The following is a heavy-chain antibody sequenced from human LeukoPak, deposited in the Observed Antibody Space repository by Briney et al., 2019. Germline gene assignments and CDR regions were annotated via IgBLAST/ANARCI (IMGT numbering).Heavy chain of an antibody. CDR2: ISYDGSNK. CDR3: ARDRDGYNYFDY. Sequence: PGRSLRLSCAASGFTFSSYAMHWVRQAPGKGLEWVAVISYDGSNKYYADSVKGRFTISRDNSKNTLHLQMNSLRAEDTAVYYCARDRDGYNYFDYWGQGTLVTVSS. V-gene: IGHV3-30*04. CDR1: GFTFSSYA. D-gene: IGHD5-24*01. J-gene: IGHJ4*02.